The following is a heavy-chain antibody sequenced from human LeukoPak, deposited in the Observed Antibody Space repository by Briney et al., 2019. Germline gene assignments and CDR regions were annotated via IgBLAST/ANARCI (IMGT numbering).Heavy chain of an antibody. CDR2: IVVGSGNT. Sequence: GASVKVSCKASGFTFTSSAMQWVRQARGQRLEWIGWIVVGSGNTNYAQKFQETVTITRDMSTSTAYMELSSLRSEDTAVYYCARDYSEVKSWFDPWGQGNLVTVSS. D-gene: IGHD5-18*01. CDR3: ARDYSEVKSWFDP. V-gene: IGHV1-58*02. CDR1: GFTFTSSA. J-gene: IGHJ5*02.